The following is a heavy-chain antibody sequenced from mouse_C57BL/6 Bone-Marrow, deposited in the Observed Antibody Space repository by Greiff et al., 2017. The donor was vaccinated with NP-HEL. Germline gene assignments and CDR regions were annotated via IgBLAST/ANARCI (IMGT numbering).Heavy chain of an antibody. V-gene: IGHV2-6-1*01. CDR3: ARHDYDGYSYFDY. CDR1: GFSLTSYG. J-gene: IGHJ2*01. Sequence: VQLQQSGPGLVAPSQSLSITCTVSGFSLTSYGVHWVRQPPGKGLEWLVVIWSDGSTTYNSALKSRLSISKDNSKSQVFLKMNSLQTDDTAMYYCARHDYDGYSYFDYWGQGTTLTVSS. D-gene: IGHD2-3*01. CDR2: IWSDGST.